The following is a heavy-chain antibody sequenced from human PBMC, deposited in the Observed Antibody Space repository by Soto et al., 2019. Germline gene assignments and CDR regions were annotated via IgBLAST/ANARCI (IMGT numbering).Heavy chain of an antibody. J-gene: IGHJ6*02. CDR2: ISGSGGST. CDR3: AKENYSTNYYYYGMDV. V-gene: IGHV3-23*01. Sequence: EVQLLESGGGLVQPGGSLRLSCAASGFTFSSYAMSWVRQAPGKGLEWVSAISGSGGSTYYADSVKGRFTISRDNSKNTLYLQMNSLSAEDTAVYYCAKENYSTNYYYYGMDVWGQGTTVTVSS. D-gene: IGHD4-4*01. CDR1: GFTFSSYA.